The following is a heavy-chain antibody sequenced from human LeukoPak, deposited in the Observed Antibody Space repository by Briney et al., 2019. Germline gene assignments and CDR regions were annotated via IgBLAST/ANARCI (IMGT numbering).Heavy chain of an antibody. J-gene: IGHJ5*02. V-gene: IGHV3-23*01. CDR3: AKYTAVGVRWFDP. CDR1: GFTFRGAA. Sequence: TGGSLRLSCAVSGFTFRGAAMSWVRQAPGKGLEWVSAMSGSGGSIYYADSVKGRLTISRDSSKNTLYLQMNSLRAEDTAVYYCAKYTAVGVRWFDPWGQGTLVTVSS. D-gene: IGHD4-23*01. CDR2: MSGSGGSI.